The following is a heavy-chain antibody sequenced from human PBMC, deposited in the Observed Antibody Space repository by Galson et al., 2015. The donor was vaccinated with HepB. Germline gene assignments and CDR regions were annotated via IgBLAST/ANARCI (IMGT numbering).Heavy chain of an antibody. CDR2: ISTYNGNT. J-gene: IGHJ5*02. Sequence: SVKVSCKASGYTFTSYGVSWVRQAPGQGLEWMGWISTYNGNTNYAQKLQGRVTMTTDTITTTAYMELRSLRSDDTALYYCARGRGYSGYDSGCWFDPWGQGTLVTVSS. D-gene: IGHD5-12*01. CDR3: ARGRGYSGYDSGCWFDP. V-gene: IGHV1-18*01. CDR1: GYTFTSYG.